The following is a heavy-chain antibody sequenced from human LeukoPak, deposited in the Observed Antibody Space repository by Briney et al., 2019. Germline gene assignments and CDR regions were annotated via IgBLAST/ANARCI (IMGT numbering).Heavy chain of an antibody. Sequence: GGSLRLSCAASGFTFSSYWMSWVRQAPGKGLEWVANIKQDGSEKYYVDSVKGRFTISRDNAKNSLYLQMNSLTADDTAVYFCAVGRDIRVAGPGGYFDYWGQGTLVAVSS. CDR1: GFTFSSYW. J-gene: IGHJ4*02. V-gene: IGHV3-7*03. CDR2: IKQDGSEK. CDR3: AVGRDIRVAGPGGYFDY. D-gene: IGHD6-19*01.